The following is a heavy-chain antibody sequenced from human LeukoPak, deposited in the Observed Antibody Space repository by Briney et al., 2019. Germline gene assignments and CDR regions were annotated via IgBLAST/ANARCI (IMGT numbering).Heavy chain of an antibody. CDR1: GRSITSSNYY. D-gene: IGHD3-22*01. J-gene: IGHJ3*02. Sequence: SETLSLTCPVSGRSITSSNYYWGSIRQPPGKGLEWIGSRDYSSSTAYNPSLKCRVTIAVATSTDQCSLKLGSVTAAAAAVDYCAIAGFFSIVVVHDAIDIWGQGTMVTVSS. CDR3: AIAGFFSIVVVHDAIDI. V-gene: IGHV4-39*07. CDR2: RDYSSST.